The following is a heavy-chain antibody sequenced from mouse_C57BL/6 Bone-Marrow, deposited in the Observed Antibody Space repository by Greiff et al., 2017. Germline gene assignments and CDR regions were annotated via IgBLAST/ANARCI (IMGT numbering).Heavy chain of an antibody. Sequence: EVKLEESGGGFVQPGGSMKLSCVASGFTFSNYWMNWVRQSPEKGLEWVAQIRLKSDNYATHYAESVKGRFTISRDDSKSSVYLQMNNLRAEDTGSDCCTGGTTVPSYFDYWGQGTTLTVSS. CDR1: GFTFSNYW. CDR2: IRLKSDNYAT. V-gene: IGHV6-3*01. J-gene: IGHJ2*01. D-gene: IGHD1-1*01. CDR3: TGGTTVPSYFDY.